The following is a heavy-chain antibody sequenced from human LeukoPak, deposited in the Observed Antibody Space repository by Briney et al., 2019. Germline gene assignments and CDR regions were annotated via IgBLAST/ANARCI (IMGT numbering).Heavy chain of an antibody. CDR2: TYYSGST. D-gene: IGHD6-13*01. V-gene: IGHV4-39*01. CDR1: GGSISSSSYY. J-gene: IGHJ4*02. CDR3: ARGRGEYSSSQKYFDY. Sequence: SETLSLTCTVSGGSISSSSYYWGWIRQPPGKGLEWIGSTYYSGSTYYNPSLKSRVTISVDTSKNQFSLKLSSVTAADTAVYYCARGRGEYSSSQKYFDYWGQGTLVTVSS.